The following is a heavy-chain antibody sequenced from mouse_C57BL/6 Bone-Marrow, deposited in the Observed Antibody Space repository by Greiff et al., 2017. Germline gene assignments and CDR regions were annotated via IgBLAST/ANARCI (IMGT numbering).Heavy chain of an antibody. CDR3: TNAYYSKYRFAY. CDR2: IDPETGGT. CDR1: GYPFTDCE. J-gene: IGHJ3*01. V-gene: IGHV1-15*01. D-gene: IGHD2-5*01. Sequence: QVQLQQSGAELVRPGASVTLSCKASGYPFTDCEMHWVKQTPVHGLEWIGAIDPETGGTAYNQKFKGKAILTADKSSSTAYMEIRSLTSEDSAVYYCTNAYYSKYRFAYWGQGTLVTVSA.